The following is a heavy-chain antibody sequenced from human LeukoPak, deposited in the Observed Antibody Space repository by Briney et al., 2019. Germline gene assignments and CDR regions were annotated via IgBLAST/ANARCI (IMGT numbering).Heavy chain of an antibody. D-gene: IGHD4-11*01. J-gene: IGHJ6*03. CDR2: ISAYNGNT. V-gene: IGHV1-18*04. CDR1: GYTFTGYY. CDR3: ARSYSNYGYYYYYYYMDV. Sequence: ASVKVSCKASGYTFTGYYMHWVRQAPGQGLEWMGWISAYNGNTNYAQKLQGRVTMTTDTSTSTAYMELRSLRSDDTAVYYCARSYSNYGYYYYYYYMDVWGKGTTVTVSS.